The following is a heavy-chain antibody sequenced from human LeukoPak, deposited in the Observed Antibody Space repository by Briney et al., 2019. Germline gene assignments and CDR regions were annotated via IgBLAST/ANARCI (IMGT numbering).Heavy chain of an antibody. V-gene: IGHV3-30*18. D-gene: IGHD3-10*01. CDR1: GFTFSSYG. CDR3: AKGYYYGSGSYYNGLFDY. J-gene: IGHJ4*02. Sequence: AGGSLRLSCAASGFTFSSYGMHWVRQAPGKGLEWVAVISYDGSNKYYADSVKGRFTISRDNSKNTLYLQMNSLRAEDTAVYYCAKGYYYGSGSYYNGLFDYWGQGTLVTVSS. CDR2: ISYDGSNK.